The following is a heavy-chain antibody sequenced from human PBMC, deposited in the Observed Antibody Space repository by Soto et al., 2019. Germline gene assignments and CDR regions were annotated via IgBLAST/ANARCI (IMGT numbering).Heavy chain of an antibody. V-gene: IGHV4-34*01. CDR2: INDRGPI. D-gene: IGHD3-9*01. Sequence: QVQLQQWGAGPLRPLETLSLTCGVSGGSFSGYYWAWIRQSPGKGLEWIGEINDRGPINYNPSLKGRVSLSVDTSKNHYSLNPRSVTAADTAVYYCARESHDILTGPPWVWYFDLWGRGTLVTVSS. CDR3: ARESHDILTGPPWVWYFDL. J-gene: IGHJ2*01. CDR1: GGSFSGYY.